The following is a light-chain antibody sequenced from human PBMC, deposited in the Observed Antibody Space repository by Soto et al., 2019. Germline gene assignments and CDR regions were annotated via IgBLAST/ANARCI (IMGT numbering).Light chain of an antibody. V-gene: IGLV2-14*01. CDR2: EVS. CDR3: SSYTSSSTRL. J-gene: IGLJ1*01. CDR1: SSDVGGYNY. Sequence: QAVVTQPASVSGSPGQSITISCTGTSSDVGGYNYVSWYQQHPGKAPKLMIYEVSNRPSGVSNRFSGSKSGNTASLTISGLQAEDEADYYCSSYTSSSTRLFGTGTKVTVL.